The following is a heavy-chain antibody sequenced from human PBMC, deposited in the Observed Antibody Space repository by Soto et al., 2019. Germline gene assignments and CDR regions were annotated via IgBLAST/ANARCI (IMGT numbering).Heavy chain of an antibody. CDR3: ASALCSSTSCNDVWDY. V-gene: IGHV1-8*01. CDR2: MNSNSGNT. J-gene: IGHJ4*02. Sequence: QVQLVQSGAEVKKPGASVKVSCKASGYTFTSYDINWVRQATGQGLEWMGWMNSNSGNTGYAQKFQGRVTMTRNTSISTAYMELSSLTSEDTAVYYCASALCSSTSCNDVWDYWGQGTLVTVSS. D-gene: IGHD2-2*01. CDR1: GYTFTSYD.